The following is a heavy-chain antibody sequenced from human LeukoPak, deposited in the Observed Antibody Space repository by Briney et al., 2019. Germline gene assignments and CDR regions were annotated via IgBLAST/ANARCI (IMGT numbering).Heavy chain of an antibody. D-gene: IGHD1-26*01. CDR3: ARAPGATSEYYYYYGMDV. Sequence: GGSLRLSCAASGFTFSSYDMHWVRQATGKGLEWVSAIGTAGDTYYPVSVKGRFTISRENAKNSLYLQMNSLRAGDTAVYYCARAPGATSEYYYYYGMDVWGQGTTVTVSS. CDR1: GFTFSSYD. V-gene: IGHV3-13*01. CDR2: IGTAGDT. J-gene: IGHJ6*02.